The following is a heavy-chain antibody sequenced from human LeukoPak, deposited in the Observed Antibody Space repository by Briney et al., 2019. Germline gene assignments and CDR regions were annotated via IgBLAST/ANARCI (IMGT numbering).Heavy chain of an antibody. J-gene: IGHJ4*02. CDR2: ISGGDT. V-gene: IGHV3-23*01. CDR1: GFTFSSYA. CDR3: ARREYDILTGYYSFDY. D-gene: IGHD3-9*01. Sequence: GGSLRLSCAASGFTFSSYAMSWVRQAPGKGLEWVSAISGGDTFYADSVKGRFTISRDNPKNTLYLQVNSLRAEDTAVYYCARREYDILTGYYSFDYWGQGTLVTVSS.